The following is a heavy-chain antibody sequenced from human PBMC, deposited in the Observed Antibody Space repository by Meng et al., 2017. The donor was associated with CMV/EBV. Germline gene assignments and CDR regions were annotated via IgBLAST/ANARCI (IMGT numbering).Heavy chain of an antibody. CDR1: GFTFSSYS. J-gene: IGHJ4*02. V-gene: IGHV3-21*01. CDR3: ARDTITMIASDY. CDR2: ISSSSSYI. D-gene: IGHD3-22*01. Sequence: GGSLRLSYAASGFTFSSYSMNWVRQAPGKGLEWVSSISSSSSYIYYADSVKGRFTISRDNAKNSLYLQMNSLRAEDTAVYYRARDTITMIASDYWGQGTLVTVSS.